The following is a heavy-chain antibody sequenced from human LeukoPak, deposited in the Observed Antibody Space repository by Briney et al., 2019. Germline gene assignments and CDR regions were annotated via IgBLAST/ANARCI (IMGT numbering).Heavy chain of an antibody. CDR2: ISYDGSNK. J-gene: IGHJ4*02. Sequence: GGSLRLSCAASGFTFSSYAMHWVRQAPGKGLEWVAVISYDGSNKYYADSVKGRFTISRDNSKNTLYLQMNSLRAEDTAVYYCARDTDVGYCTKGVCYTFDYWGQGTLVTVSS. CDR1: GFTFSSYA. V-gene: IGHV3-30-3*01. D-gene: IGHD2-8*01. CDR3: ARDTDVGYCTKGVCYTFDY.